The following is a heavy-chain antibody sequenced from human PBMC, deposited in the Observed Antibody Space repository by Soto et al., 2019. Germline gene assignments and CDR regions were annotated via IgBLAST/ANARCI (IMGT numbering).Heavy chain of an antibody. J-gene: IGHJ4*02. CDR3: ARPHYDSNTFYYFFDY. V-gene: IGHV4-34*12. Sequence: PSETLSLTCAVYGGSFSGYFWSWIRQAPGKGLEWIGEIFHGGSTNYSPSLKSRVTISVDTSKNQFSLELSSVTAADTAVYYCARPHYDSNTFYYFFDYWGQGTLVTVSS. D-gene: IGHD3-22*01. CDR1: GGSFSGYF. CDR2: IFHGGST.